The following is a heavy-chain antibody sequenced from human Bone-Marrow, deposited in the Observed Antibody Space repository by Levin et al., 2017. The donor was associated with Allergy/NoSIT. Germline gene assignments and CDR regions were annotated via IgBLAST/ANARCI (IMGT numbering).Heavy chain of an antibody. D-gene: IGHD6-6*01. CDR1: GFTFSSYA. V-gene: IGHV3-23*01. J-gene: IGHJ6*03. CDR3: AKDRSRTSIAARPGYYYMDV. CDR2: ISGSGGST. Sequence: PGGSLRLSCAASGFTFSSYAMSWVRQAPGKGLEWVSAISGSGGSTYYADSVKGRFTISRDNSKNTLYLQMNSLRAEDTAVYYCAKDRSRTSIAARPGYYYMDVWGKGTTVTVSS.